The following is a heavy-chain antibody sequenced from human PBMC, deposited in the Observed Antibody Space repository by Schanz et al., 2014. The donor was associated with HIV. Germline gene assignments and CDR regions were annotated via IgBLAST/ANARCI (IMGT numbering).Heavy chain of an antibody. V-gene: IGHV3-21*04. CDR1: GFTLSSFT. D-gene: IGHD1-26*01. Sequence: EVQLVESGGGLVKPGGSLRLSCATSGFTLSSFTMNWVRQAPGKGLEWVSGITWNNRVTGYADSVKGRFTISRDPAKNTLFLHMNNLRGDDTALYYCVKDFTASKGGFDYWGQGTLVIVSS. CDR2: ITWNNRVT. CDR3: VKDFTASKGGFDY. J-gene: IGHJ4*02.